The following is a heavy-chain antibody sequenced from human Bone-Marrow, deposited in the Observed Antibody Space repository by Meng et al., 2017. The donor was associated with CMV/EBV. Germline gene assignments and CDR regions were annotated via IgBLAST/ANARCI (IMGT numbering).Heavy chain of an antibody. J-gene: IGHJ5*02. V-gene: IGHV4-39*02. Sequence: ESLKISCTVYGDSIRSRDHYWVWVRQTPGKGLEWIGNIFYTGNAYQNPSLKSRVSMSVDTSKNHFSLRLTSVTAADTAVYYCARVRITMIVVVITTGWFDPWGQGTLVTVSS. CDR2: IFYTGNA. CDR3: ARVRITMIVVVITTGWFDP. D-gene: IGHD3-22*01. CDR1: GDSIRSRDHY.